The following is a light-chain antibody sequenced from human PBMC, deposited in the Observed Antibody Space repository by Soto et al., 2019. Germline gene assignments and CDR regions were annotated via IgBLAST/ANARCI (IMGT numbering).Light chain of an antibody. CDR3: QQYNTYSRT. CDR1: QSISGR. V-gene: IGKV1-5*03. Sequence: DIQMTQSPSTLSASVGDRVTITSRASQSISGRLAWYQQKPGKAPKLLIYKASNLESGVPSRFSGGETGTEFTLTISSLQPDDFATYYCQQYNTYSRTFGQGTKVDI. CDR2: KAS. J-gene: IGKJ1*01.